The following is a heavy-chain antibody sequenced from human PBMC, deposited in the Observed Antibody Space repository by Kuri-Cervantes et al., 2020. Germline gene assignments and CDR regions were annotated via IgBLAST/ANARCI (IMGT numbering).Heavy chain of an antibody. V-gene: IGHV4-34*01. CDR3: ARRLSYSGHEIDY. CDR2: INHSGRT. D-gene: IGHD2-15*01. J-gene: IGHJ4*02. CDR1: GGSISSYY. Sequence: SETLSLTCTVSGGSISSYYWSWIRQPPGEGLEWIGEINHSGRTNYKPSHKTRVTISVDASKSQFSLKLSSVTAADTAVYYCARRLSYSGHEIDYWGQGTLVTVSS.